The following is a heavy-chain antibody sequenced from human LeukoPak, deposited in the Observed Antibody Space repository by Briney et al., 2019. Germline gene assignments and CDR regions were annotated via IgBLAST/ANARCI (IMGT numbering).Heavy chain of an antibody. CDR2: ISAYNGNT. V-gene: IGHV1-18*01. CDR1: GYTFTSYG. CDR3: ASGGYYYGSGSYYPFDY. J-gene: IGHJ4*02. D-gene: IGHD3-10*01. Sequence: ASVKVSCKASGYTFTSYGISWVRQAPGQGLEWMGWISAYNGNTNYAQKLQGRVTMTTDTSTSTAYMELSSLRSEDTAVYYCASGGYYYGSGSYYPFDYWGQGTLVTVSS.